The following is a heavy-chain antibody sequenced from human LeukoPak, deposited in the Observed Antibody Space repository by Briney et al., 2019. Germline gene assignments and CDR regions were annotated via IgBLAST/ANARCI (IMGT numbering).Heavy chain of an antibody. Sequence: PSETLSLTCTVSGGSISSSNWWGWVRQPPGKGLECIGEIHHSGTTNYNPSLKSRVTISVDTSKNQFSLKLSSVTAADTAVYYCARRFSYYFPNPFDYWGQGTLVTVSS. CDR3: ARRFSYYFPNPFDY. CDR2: IHHSGTT. J-gene: IGHJ4*02. CDR1: GGSISSSNW. V-gene: IGHV4-4*02. D-gene: IGHD2/OR15-2a*01.